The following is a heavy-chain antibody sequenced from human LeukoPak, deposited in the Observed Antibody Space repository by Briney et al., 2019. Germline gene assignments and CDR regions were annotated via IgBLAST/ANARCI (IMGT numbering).Heavy chain of an antibody. CDR2: IRYDGSNK. Sequence: GGSLRLSCAASGFTFSSYGMHWVRQAPGKGLEWVAFIRYDGSNKYYADSVKGRFTISRDNSKNTLYLQMNSLRAEDTAVYYCAKEYEYSRQSFDYWGQGTLVTVSS. V-gene: IGHV3-30*02. CDR3: AKEYEYSRQSFDY. J-gene: IGHJ4*02. CDR1: GFTFSSYG. D-gene: IGHD6-6*01.